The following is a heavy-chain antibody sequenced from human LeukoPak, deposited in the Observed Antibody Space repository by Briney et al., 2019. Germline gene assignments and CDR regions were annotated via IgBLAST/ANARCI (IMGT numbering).Heavy chain of an antibody. CDR3: AQRPSAL. Sequence: GGSLRLSCAASGFTFDNYAMHWVRQAPGKGLEWVAVISYDASNKYYADSVKSRFTISRDNSKNTLYLQMNSLRAEDTAVYYCAQRPSALWGQGTLVTVSS. CDR1: GFTFDNYA. V-gene: IGHV3-30-3*01. CDR2: ISYDASNK. J-gene: IGHJ4*02.